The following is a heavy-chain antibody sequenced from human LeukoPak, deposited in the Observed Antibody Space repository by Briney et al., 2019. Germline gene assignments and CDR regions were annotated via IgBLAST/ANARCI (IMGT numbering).Heavy chain of an antibody. CDR3: ARQDYERGGRAFDI. CDR2: ISYDGNYK. V-gene: IGHV3-33*08. Sequence: GRSLRLSCAASGFTFSSYAIQWVRQAPGKGLEWVAIISYDGNYKNYADSVKGRFTISRDNAKNSLYLQMNSLRAEHTAVYYCARQDYERGGRAFDIWGQGTMVTVSS. J-gene: IGHJ3*02. CDR1: GFTFSSYA. D-gene: IGHD2-15*01.